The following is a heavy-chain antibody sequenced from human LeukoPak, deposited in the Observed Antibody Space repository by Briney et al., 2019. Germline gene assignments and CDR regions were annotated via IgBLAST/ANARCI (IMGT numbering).Heavy chain of an antibody. J-gene: IGHJ4*02. CDR3: AKDQGLYSSSPYYFDY. D-gene: IGHD6-13*01. Sequence: GGSLRLSCAASGFTFSNCALTWVRQAPGKGLEWVSSISRSGDRTYYADAVKGRFTVSRDNSKNTLYLQMNSLRAEDTAVYYCAKDQGLYSSSPYYFDYWGQGTLVTVSS. V-gene: IGHV3-23*01. CDR1: GFTFSNCA. CDR2: ISRSGDRT.